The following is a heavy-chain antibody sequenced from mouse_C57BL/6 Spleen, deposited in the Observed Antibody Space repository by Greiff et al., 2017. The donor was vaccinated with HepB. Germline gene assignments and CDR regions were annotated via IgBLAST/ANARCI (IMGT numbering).Heavy chain of an antibody. V-gene: IGHV1-12*01. CDR1: GYTFTSYN. J-gene: IGHJ2*01. CDR3: ARERLGRWLPYYFDY. CDR2: IYPGNGDT. Sequence: LQQSGAELVRPGASVKMSCKASGYTFTSYNMHWVKQTPRQGLEWIGAIYPGNGDTSYNQKFKGKATLTVDKSSSTAYMQLSSLTSEDSAVYFWARERLGRWLPYYFDYWGQGTTLTVSS. D-gene: IGHD2-3*01.